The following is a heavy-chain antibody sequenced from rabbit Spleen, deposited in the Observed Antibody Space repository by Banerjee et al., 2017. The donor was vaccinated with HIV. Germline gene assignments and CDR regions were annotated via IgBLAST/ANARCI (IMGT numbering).Heavy chain of an antibody. CDR1: GFSFSNKAV. J-gene: IGHJ6*01. CDR2: IDIGSSGFT. D-gene: IGHD8-1*01. CDR3: ARDSGSSFSSYGMDL. V-gene: IGHV1S45*01. Sequence: QQRLVESGGGLVKPGASLTLTCKASGFSFSNKAVMCWVRQAPGKGLEWIACIDIGSSGFTYFATWAKGRFTCSKTSSTTVTLQMTRLTAADTATYFCARDSGSSFSSYGMDLWGPGTLVT.